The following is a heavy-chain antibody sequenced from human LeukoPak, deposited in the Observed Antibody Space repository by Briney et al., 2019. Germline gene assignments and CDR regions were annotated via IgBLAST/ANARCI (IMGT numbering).Heavy chain of an antibody. CDR2: IYYSGST. D-gene: IGHD3-16*01. Sequence: PSQTLSLTCTVSGGSISSGGYYWSWIRQYPGKGLEWIGYIYYSGSTYYNPSLKSRVTISVDTSKNQFSLKLSSVTAADTAVYYCARGGREQPALNWFDPWGQGTLVTVSS. CDR1: GGSISSGGYY. J-gene: IGHJ5*02. V-gene: IGHV4-31*03. CDR3: ARGGREQPALNWFDP.